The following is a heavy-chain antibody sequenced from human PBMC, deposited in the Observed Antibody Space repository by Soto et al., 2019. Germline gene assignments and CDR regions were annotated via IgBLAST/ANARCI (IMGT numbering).Heavy chain of an antibody. D-gene: IGHD3-10*01. CDR1: GYSFTSYG. V-gene: IGHV1-18*01. J-gene: IGHJ5*02. CDR3: VRDEWSRSGSFDP. CDR2: ISAYDGNT. Sequence: GASVKVSCKASGYSFTSYGISWVRQAPGQGLEWMGWISAYDGNTNYAQKLQGRVTMTTDTSTSTAYMELRSLRSDDTAVYYCVRDEWSRSGSFDPWGQGTLVTVSS.